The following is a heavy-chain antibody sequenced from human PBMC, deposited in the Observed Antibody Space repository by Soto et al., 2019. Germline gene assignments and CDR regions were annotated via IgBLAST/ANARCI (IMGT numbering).Heavy chain of an antibody. Sequence: GGSLRLSCEASGFTFSSYAMSWVRQAPGKGLEWVSGISGGGSTTYYADSVKGRFTISRDNSKNTLYLQMNSLRAEDTAVYYCAKTGDRPHDAFDIWGQGTMVTVSS. CDR3: AKTGDRPHDAFDI. V-gene: IGHV3-23*01. CDR1: GFTFSSYA. D-gene: IGHD7-27*01. CDR2: ISGGGSTT. J-gene: IGHJ3*02.